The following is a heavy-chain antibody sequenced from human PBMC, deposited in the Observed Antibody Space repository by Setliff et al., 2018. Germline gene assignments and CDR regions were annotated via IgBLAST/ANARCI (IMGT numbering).Heavy chain of an antibody. J-gene: IGHJ5*02. CDR2: IGHTGSI. D-gene: IGHD3-10*01. Sequence: SETLSLTCTVSGYSISSGYIWGWIRQPPGKGLEWVGNIGHTGSINYNPSLKSRVTISVDTSKNQFSLKLSSVTAADTAVYYCARGITMVRGVIIHNWFDPWGQGTLVTVSS. CDR1: GYSISSGYI. CDR3: ARGITMVRGVIIHNWFDP. V-gene: IGHV4-38-2*02.